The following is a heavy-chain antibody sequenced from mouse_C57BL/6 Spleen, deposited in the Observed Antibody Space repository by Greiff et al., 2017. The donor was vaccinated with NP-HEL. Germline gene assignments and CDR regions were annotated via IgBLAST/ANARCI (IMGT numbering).Heavy chain of an antibody. CDR3: ARWGYDNWYFDV. CDR2: IYPGDGDT. V-gene: IGHV1-82*01. D-gene: IGHD2-14*01. J-gene: IGHJ1*03. CDR1: GYAFSSSW. Sequence: QVQLQQSGPELVKPGASVKISCKASGYAFSSSWMNWVKQRPGKGLEWIGRIYPGDGDTNYNGKFKGKATLTADKSSSTAYMQLSSLTSEDSAVYFCARWGYDNWYFDVWGTGTTVTVSS.